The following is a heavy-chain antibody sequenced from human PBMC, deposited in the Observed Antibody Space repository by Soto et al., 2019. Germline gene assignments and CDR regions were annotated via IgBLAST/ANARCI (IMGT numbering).Heavy chain of an antibody. Sequence: SETLSLTCAVYGGSFSGYYWSWIRQPPGKGLEWIGEINHSGSTNYNPSLKSRVTISVDTSKNRFSLKLSSVTAADTAVYYCARGPSSTSYYHYYYGMDVWGQGTTVTVSS. D-gene: IGHD2-2*01. CDR2: INHSGST. CDR3: ARGPSSTSYYHYYYGMDV. V-gene: IGHV4-34*01. J-gene: IGHJ6*02. CDR1: GGSFSGYY.